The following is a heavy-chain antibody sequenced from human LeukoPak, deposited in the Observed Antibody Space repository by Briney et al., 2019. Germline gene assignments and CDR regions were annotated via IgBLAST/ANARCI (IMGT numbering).Heavy chain of an antibody. D-gene: IGHD3-10*01. CDR2: ISSSSSYI. CDR3: ARAGFGLHDY. V-gene: IGHV3-21*01. CDR1: GFTFSSYG. J-gene: IGHJ4*02. Sequence: GGSLRLFCAASGFTFSSYGMHWVRQAPGKGLEWVSSISSSSSYIYYADSVKGRFTISRDNAKNSLYLQMNSLRAEDTAVYYCARAGFGLHDYWGQGTLVTVSS.